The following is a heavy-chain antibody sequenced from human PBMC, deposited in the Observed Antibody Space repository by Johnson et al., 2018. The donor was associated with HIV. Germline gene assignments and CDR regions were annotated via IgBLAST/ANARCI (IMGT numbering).Heavy chain of an antibody. CDR1: GFTLNNYG. CDR3: ARDRRGATIDDAFDI. J-gene: IGHJ3*02. CDR2: IPYDANNK. D-gene: IGHD1-26*01. Sequence: VQLVESGGGLIQPGGSLRLSCAASGFTLNNYGMHWVRQAPGRGLEWVTSIPYDANNKYYADSVKGRFIISRDNAKNSLYLQMNSLRAEDTALYYCARDRRGATIDDAFDIWGQGTMVTVSS. V-gene: IGHV3-30*02.